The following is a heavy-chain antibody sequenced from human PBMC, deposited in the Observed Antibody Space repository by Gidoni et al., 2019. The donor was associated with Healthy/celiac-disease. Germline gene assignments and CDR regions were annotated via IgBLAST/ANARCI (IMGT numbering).Heavy chain of an antibody. J-gene: IGHJ4*02. CDR1: GFTFSSYA. CDR3: AKKKGGGYLLGGPDYFDY. D-gene: IGHD2-15*01. V-gene: IGHV3-23*01. Sequence: EVQLLESGGGLVQPGGSLRLSCAAPGFTFSSYAMSWVRQAPGKGLEWVSATSGSGDSTYYADSVKGRFTISRDNSKNTLYLQMKSLRAEDTAVYYCAKKKGGGYLLGGPDYFDYWGQGTLVTVSS. CDR2: TSGSGDST.